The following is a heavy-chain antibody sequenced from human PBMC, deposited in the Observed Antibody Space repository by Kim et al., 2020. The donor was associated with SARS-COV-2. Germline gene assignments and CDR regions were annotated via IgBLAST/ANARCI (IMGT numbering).Heavy chain of an antibody. J-gene: IGHJ3*02. Sequence: SETLSLTCTVSGGSISSYYWSWIRQPPGKGLEWIGYIYYSGSTNYNPSLKSRVTISVDTSKNQFSLKLSSVTAADTAVYYCARDRRFGELRPGAFDIWGQGTMVTVSS. CDR2: IYYSGST. D-gene: IGHD3-10*01. CDR1: GGSISSYY. V-gene: IGHV4-59*01. CDR3: ARDRRFGELRPGAFDI.